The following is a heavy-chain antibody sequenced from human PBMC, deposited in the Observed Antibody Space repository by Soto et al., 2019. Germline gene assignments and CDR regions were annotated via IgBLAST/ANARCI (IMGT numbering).Heavy chain of an antibody. CDR1: GGSISSGDYY. CDR2: IYYSGST. CDR3: ALKSTVTYGGLGY. V-gene: IGHV4-30-4*01. J-gene: IGHJ4*02. Sequence: QVQLQESGPGLVKPSQTLSLTCTVSGGSISSGDYYWSWIRQPPGKGLEWIGYIYYSGSTYYNPSLKSRVTISVDTPKNQFSLKLSSVTAVDTAVYYCALKSTVTYGGLGYWGQGTLVTVSS. D-gene: IGHD4-17*01.